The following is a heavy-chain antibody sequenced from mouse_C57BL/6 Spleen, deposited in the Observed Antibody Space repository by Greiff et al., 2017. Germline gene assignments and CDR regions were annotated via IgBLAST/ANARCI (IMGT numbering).Heavy chain of an antibody. CDR3: ARQLRLREGDY. CDR1: GYTFTSYW. V-gene: IGHV1-50*01. Sequence: VQLKQPGAELVKPGASVKLSCKASGYTFTSYWMQWVKQRPGQGLEWIGEIDPSDSYTNYNQKFKGKATLTVDTSSSTAYMQLSSLTSEDSAVYYCARQLRLREGDYWGQGTTLTVSS. J-gene: IGHJ2*01. D-gene: IGHD3-2*02. CDR2: IDPSDSYT.